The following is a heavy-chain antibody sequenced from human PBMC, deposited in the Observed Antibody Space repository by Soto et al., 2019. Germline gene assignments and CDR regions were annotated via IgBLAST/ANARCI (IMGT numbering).Heavy chain of an antibody. Sequence: ASVKVSCKASGYTFTSYGISWVRQAPGQGLEWMGWISAYNGNTNYAQKLQGRVTMTTDTSTSTAYMELGSLRSDDTAVYYCARGGYSGYDPLYYYGMDVWGQGTTVTVSS. D-gene: IGHD5-12*01. J-gene: IGHJ6*02. CDR3: ARGGYSGYDPLYYYGMDV. V-gene: IGHV1-18*04. CDR1: GYTFTSYG. CDR2: ISAYNGNT.